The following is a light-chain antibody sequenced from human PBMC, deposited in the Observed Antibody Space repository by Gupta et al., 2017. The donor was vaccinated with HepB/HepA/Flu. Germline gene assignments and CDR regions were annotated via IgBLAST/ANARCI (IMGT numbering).Light chain of an antibody. CDR3: QQYDSWVT. J-gene: IGKJ4*01. CDR2: DAS. V-gene: IGKV3-15*01. CDR1: QSIGDI. Sequence: IVMTQSPATLSVSPGERATLSCRTSQSIGDILAWYQKRPGQVPRLLIYDASTRASGIPPRFSGSGGVKEFTLTSSYQRYEESAVYCLQQYDSWVTFGGGTKVEIK.